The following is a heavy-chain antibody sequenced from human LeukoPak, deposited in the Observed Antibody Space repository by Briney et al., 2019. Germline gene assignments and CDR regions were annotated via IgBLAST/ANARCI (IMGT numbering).Heavy chain of an antibody. CDR1: GFTFSSYA. Sequence: GGSLRLSCAASGFTFSSYAMSWVRQAPGKGLEWVSAISGSGGSTYYADSVKGRFTISRDNSKNTLYLQMNSLRAEDTAVYYCAKPPGADYHGSGSFDYWGQGTLVTVSS. CDR2: ISGSGGST. V-gene: IGHV3-23*01. D-gene: IGHD3-10*01. J-gene: IGHJ4*02. CDR3: AKPPGADYHGSGSFDY.